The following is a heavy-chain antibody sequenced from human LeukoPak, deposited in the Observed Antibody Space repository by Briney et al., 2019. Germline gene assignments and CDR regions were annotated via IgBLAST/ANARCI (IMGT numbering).Heavy chain of an antibody. D-gene: IGHD3-3*01. CDR2: SSAYNGNT. J-gene: IGHJ5*02. Sequence: ASLNLSCKASGYTFTSYGISWVRQPPGQGLERMGWSSAYNGNTNYAQTLQDRVTTTTETTTSTAYMELRSLRSDDAAVYYCARDKDVVRSPGQFDPCGQATLVTASS. CDR3: ARDKDVVRSPGQFDP. V-gene: IGHV1-18*01. CDR1: GYTFTSYG.